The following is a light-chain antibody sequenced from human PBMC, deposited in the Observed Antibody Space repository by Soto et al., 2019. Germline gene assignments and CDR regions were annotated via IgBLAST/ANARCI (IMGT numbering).Light chain of an antibody. CDR2: GAS. CDR3: QQYNNWSPST. J-gene: IGKJ1*01. V-gene: IGKV3-15*01. Sequence: EIVMTQSPATLSVSPGERATLSCRASQSVSSNLAWYQQKPGQAPRLLIYGASTRTTGIPNRFSGSGSWTEFPLTTSTPHSEDFALYYWQQYNNWSPSTFGQGTKVEIK. CDR1: QSVSSN.